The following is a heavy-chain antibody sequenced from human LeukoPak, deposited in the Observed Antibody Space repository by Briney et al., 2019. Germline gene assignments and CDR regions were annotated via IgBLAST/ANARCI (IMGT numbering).Heavy chain of an antibody. J-gene: IGHJ4*02. D-gene: IGHD6-19*01. CDR1: GITFSNAW. V-gene: IGHV3-15*01. CDR3: TTYSSGSCPF. Sequence: PGGSLRLSCAASGITFSNAWMMWVRQAPGKGREWVGRIYSSSNGDTTDYGATVKGRVNISRHDSKNPLYLQMNSLKTEDTAVYYCTTYSSGSCPFWGQGTLGTVSS. CDR2: IYSSSNGDTT.